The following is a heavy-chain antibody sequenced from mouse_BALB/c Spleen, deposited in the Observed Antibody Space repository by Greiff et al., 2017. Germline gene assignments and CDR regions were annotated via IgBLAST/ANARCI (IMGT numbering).Heavy chain of an antibody. Sequence: EVQLVESGPELMKPGASVKISCKASGYSFTSYYMHWVKQSHGKSLEWIGYIDPFNGGTSYNQKFKGKATLTVDKSSSTAYMHLSSLTSEDSAVYYCARVGTDWYFDVWGAGTTVTVSS. CDR2: IDPFNGGT. CDR3: ARVGTDWYFDV. CDR1: GYSFTSYY. J-gene: IGHJ1*01. V-gene: IGHV1S135*01. D-gene: IGHD4-1*01.